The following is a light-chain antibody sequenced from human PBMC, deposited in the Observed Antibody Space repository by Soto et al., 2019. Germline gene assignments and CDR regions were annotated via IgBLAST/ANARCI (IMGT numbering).Light chain of an antibody. CDR2: KAS. CDR3: TQYTNRPRT. Sequence: DVQVTQYPSTLSGSVGDRVTITWRASQTISSWLAWYQQKPGKAPKLLIYKASTLKSGVPSRFSGSGSGTEFTLTISSLQSEDFAVYYSTQYTNRPRTFGQGTKVDI. J-gene: IGKJ1*01. V-gene: IGKV1-5*03. CDR1: QTISSW.